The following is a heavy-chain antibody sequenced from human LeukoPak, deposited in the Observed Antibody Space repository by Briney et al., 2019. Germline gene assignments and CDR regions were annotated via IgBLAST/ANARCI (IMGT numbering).Heavy chain of an antibody. Sequence: PSETLSLTCAVCGGSFSGYYWSWIRQPPGKGLEWIGEINHSGSTNYNPSLKSRVTISVDTSKKQFSLKLSSVTAADTAVYYCFPYYFDSSGQKKNYWGQGTLVTVSS. V-gene: IGHV4-34*01. D-gene: IGHD3-22*01. CDR1: GGSFSGYY. J-gene: IGHJ4*02. CDR3: FPYYFDSSGQKKNY. CDR2: INHSGST.